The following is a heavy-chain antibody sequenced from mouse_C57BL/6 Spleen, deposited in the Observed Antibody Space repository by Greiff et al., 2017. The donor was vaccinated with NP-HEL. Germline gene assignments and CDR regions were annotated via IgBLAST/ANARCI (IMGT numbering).Heavy chain of an antibody. CDR3: ARSGDYGSSSDYAMDY. CDR2: IDPSDSYT. CDR1: GYTFTSYW. J-gene: IGHJ4*01. D-gene: IGHD1-1*01. Sequence: VQLQQPGAELVRPGTSVKLSCKASGYTFTSYWMHWVKQRPGQGLEWIGVIDPSDSYTNYNQKFKGKATLTVDTSSSTAYMQLSSLTSEDSAVYYCARSGDYGSSSDYAMDYWGQGTSVTVSS. V-gene: IGHV1-59*01.